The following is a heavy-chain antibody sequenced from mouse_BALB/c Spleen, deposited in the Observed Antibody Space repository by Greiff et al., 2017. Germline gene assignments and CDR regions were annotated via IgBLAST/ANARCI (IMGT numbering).Heavy chain of an antibody. CDR2: ISYSGST. D-gene: IGHD1-1*01. J-gene: IGHJ4*01. V-gene: IGHV3-2*02. CDR1: GYSITSDYA. CDR3: ARIYYYGSSYRSGAMDY. Sequence: EVQLQESGPGLVKPSQSLSLTCTVTGYSITSDYAWNWIRQFPGNKLEWMGYISYSGSTSYNPSLKSRISITRDTSKNQFFLQLNSVTTEDTATYYCARIYYYGSSYRSGAMDYWGQGTSVTVSS.